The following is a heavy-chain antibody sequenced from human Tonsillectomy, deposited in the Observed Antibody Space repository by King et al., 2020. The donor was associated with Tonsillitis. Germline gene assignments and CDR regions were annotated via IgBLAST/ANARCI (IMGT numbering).Heavy chain of an antibody. D-gene: IGHD3-22*01. CDR2: INHSGST. J-gene: IGHJ4*02. CDR3: TRGVYYDSSGYYWGLFDY. V-gene: IGHV4-34*01. CDR1: GGSFSGYY. Sequence: VQLQQWGAGLLKPSETLSLTCAVYGGSFSGYYWSWIRQPPGKGLEWIGEINHSGSTNYHPSLKSRVTISVDTSKNQFSLKLSSVTAADTAVYYCTRGVYYDSSGYYWGLFDYWGQGTLVTVAS.